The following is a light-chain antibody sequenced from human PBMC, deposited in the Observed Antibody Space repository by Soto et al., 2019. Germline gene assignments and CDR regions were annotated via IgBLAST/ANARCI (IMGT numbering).Light chain of an antibody. Sequence: EIVLTQSPATLSLSPGERATLSCRASQSLASYLAWYQQKPGQAPRLLIYDASNRATGVPARFSGSGSGTDFTLTINSLEPEDFAVYYCQQRRSWPITFGGGTKVEIK. J-gene: IGKJ4*01. V-gene: IGKV3-11*01. CDR3: QQRRSWPIT. CDR1: QSLASY. CDR2: DAS.